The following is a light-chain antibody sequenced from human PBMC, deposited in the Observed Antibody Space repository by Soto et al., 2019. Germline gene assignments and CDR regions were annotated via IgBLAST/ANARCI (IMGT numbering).Light chain of an antibody. J-gene: IGKJ2*02. CDR3: MQGTHWPPVGRT. CDR1: QSLVHSDGNTY. V-gene: IGKV2-30*02. CDR2: KVS. Sequence: DVVMTQSPLSLPVTLGQPASISCRSSQSLVHSDGNTYLNWFQQRPGQSPRRLIYKVSDRDSGVPDRFSGSGSGTDFTLKISRVEAEDVGVYYCMQGTHWPPVGRTFGQGAKLEIK.